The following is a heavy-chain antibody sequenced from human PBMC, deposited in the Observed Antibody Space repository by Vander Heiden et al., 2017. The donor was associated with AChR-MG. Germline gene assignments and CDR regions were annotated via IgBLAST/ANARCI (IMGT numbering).Heavy chain of an antibody. CDR2: IRGKDFGETT. Sequence: EMQVAESGGGLVQPGRSLRLSGTTSGFSFGDYAVSWFRQAPGKGLEWVGFIRGKDFGETTEYAASVKGRFTISRDDSKSIAYLQMNSLKTEDTAVYYCSRGRITPDSWGQGTLVTVSS. J-gene: IGHJ4*02. D-gene: IGHD1-20*01. CDR3: SRGRITPDS. CDR1: GFSFGDYA. V-gene: IGHV3-49*03.